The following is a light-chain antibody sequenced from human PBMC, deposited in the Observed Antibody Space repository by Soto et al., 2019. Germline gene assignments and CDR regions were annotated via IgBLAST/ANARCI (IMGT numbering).Light chain of an antibody. V-gene: IGLV2-8*01. Sequence: QSALTHPPSASGAPGQSFTISCTGTSSDIGAYNYVSWYQQHPGKAPKFMIYEVSKRPSGVPDRFSGSKSGNTASLTVSGLQAEDEADYYCSAYAGRYTFVFGTGTKVTVL. J-gene: IGLJ1*01. CDR2: EVS. CDR3: SAYAGRYTFV. CDR1: SSDIGAYNY.